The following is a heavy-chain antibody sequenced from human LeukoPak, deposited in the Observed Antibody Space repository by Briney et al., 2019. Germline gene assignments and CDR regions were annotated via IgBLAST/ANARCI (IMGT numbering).Heavy chain of an antibody. CDR3: ARGGIVGATRH. CDR1: GGSFSGYY. Sequence: SETLSLTCAVYGGSFSGYYLSWIRQPPGKGLEWIGEINHSGSTNYNPSLKSRVTISVDTSKNQFSLKLSSVTAADTAVYYCARGGIVGATRHWGQGTLVTVSS. V-gene: IGHV4-34*01. D-gene: IGHD1-26*01. J-gene: IGHJ4*02. CDR2: INHSGST.